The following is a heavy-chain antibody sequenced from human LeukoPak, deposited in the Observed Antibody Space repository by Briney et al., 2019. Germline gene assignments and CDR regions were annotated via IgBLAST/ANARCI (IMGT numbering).Heavy chain of an antibody. Sequence: GASVKVSCKASGYTFTGYYMHWVRQAPGQGLEWMGWINPNSGGTNYAQKFQGRVTMTRDTSISTAYMELSRLRSDDTAVYYCARAWPRIAAAGTHHYWFDPWGQGTLVTVSS. CDR3: ARAWPRIAAAGTHHYWFDP. V-gene: IGHV1-2*02. J-gene: IGHJ5*02. D-gene: IGHD6-13*01. CDR2: INPNSGGT. CDR1: GYTFTGYY.